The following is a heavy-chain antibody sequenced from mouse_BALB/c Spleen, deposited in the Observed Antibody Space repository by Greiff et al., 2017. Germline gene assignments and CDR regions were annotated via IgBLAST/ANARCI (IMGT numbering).Heavy chain of an antibody. Sequence: VQLVESGPGLVAPSQSLSITCTVSGFSLTSYGVHWVRQPPGKGLEWLGVIWAGGSTNYNSALMSRLSISKDNSKSQVFLKMNSLQTDDTAMYYCARSGGWYFDVWGAGTTVTVSS. CDR2: IWAGGST. V-gene: IGHV2-9*02. CDR3: ARSGGWYFDV. J-gene: IGHJ1*01. CDR1: GFSLTSYG. D-gene: IGHD4-1*01.